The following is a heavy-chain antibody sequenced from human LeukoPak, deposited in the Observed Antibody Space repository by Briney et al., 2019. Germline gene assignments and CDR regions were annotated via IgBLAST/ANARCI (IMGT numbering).Heavy chain of an antibody. CDR2: IKQDGSKK. CDR3: ARELDGDYVGLDGSDY. Sequence: GGSLRLSCAASGFTFRNYWMSWVRQAPGKGLEWVANIKQDGSKKDYVDSVKGRFTISRDNAKNSLYLQMNSLRAEDTAVYYCARELDGDYVGLDGSDYWGQGTLVTVSS. D-gene: IGHD4-17*01. V-gene: IGHV3-7*01. J-gene: IGHJ4*02. CDR1: GFTFRNYW.